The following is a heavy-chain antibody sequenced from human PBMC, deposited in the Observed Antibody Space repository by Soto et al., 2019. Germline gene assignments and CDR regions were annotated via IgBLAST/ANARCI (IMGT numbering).Heavy chain of an antibody. CDR3: ARDTPPLHSQSFDH. D-gene: IGHD2-15*01. V-gene: IGHV1-2*02. CDR1: GYNFIGYF. Sequence: ASVKVSCKASGYNFIGYFIHWVRQAAGQGPEWMGWINSNSGGTMYAEKFQGRVTMTRDASIRVVYLELSGLTSDDTAVYYCARDTPPLHSQSFDHWGQGALVTDSS. J-gene: IGHJ4*02. CDR2: INSNSGGT.